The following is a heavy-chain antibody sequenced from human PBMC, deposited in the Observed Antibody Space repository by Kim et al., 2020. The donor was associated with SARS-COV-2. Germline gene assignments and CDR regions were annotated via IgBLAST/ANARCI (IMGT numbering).Heavy chain of an antibody. V-gene: IGHV3-30*18. CDR3: AKDRAGATYHYFYGMDV. Sequence: GGSLRLSCTASGFTFRTYGMHWVRQAPGRGLEWVAVISYEGNNQYYSDSVKGRFTISRDNSKNTLHLQMNSLRAEDTAVFFCAKDRAGATYHYFYGMDVWGQGTTITVSS. CDR2: ISYEGNNQ. CDR1: GFTFRTYG. D-gene: IGHD1-26*01. J-gene: IGHJ6*02.